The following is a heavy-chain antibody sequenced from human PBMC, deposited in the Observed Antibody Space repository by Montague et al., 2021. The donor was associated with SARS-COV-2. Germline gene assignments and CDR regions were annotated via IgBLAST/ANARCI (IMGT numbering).Heavy chain of an antibody. CDR2: IYASGST. Sequence: SDTLSLTSSISGVSITSYYWSWVRQPAGKGLEWIGHIYASGSTNXSPSLKSRVRLSIDNPKNQFSLKLESLTAADTAVYYCVRDGGNWYYFDYWGQGALVTVSS. D-gene: IGHD3-16*01. V-gene: IGHV4-4*07. CDR1: GVSITSYY. J-gene: IGHJ4*02. CDR3: VRDGGNWYYFDY.